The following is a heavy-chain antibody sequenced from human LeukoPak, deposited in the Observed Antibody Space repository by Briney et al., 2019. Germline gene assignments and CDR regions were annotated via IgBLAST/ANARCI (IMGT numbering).Heavy chain of an antibody. CDR3: ARDPYSGNYGNYYYYYMDV. CDR2: IYYSGST. J-gene: IGHJ6*03. V-gene: IGHV4-59*01. D-gene: IGHD1-26*01. CDR1: GGSISSYY. Sequence: SETLSLTCTVSGGSISSYYWSWIRQPPGKGLEWIGYIYYSGSTNYNPSLKGRVTISVKTSKNQFSLKLSSVTAADTAVYYCARDPYSGNYGNYYYYYMDVWGKGTTVTISS.